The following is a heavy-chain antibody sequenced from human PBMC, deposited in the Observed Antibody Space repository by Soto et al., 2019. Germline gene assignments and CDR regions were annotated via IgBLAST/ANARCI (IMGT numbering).Heavy chain of an antibody. CDR3: ATAGYCSGGSSYYFDY. J-gene: IGHJ4*02. D-gene: IGHD2-15*01. CDR2: FDPEDGET. Sequence: QVQLVQSGAEVKKPGASVKVSCKVSGYTLTELSMHWVRQAPGKGLEWMGGFDPEDGETIYAQKVQVRVTMTEDTSTDTAYMELSSLRYEDTAVYYCATAGYCSGGSSYYFDYWGQGTLVTVSS. CDR1: GYTLTELS. V-gene: IGHV1-24*01.